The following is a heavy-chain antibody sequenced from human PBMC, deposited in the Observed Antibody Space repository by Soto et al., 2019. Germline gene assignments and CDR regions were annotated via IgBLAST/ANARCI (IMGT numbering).Heavy chain of an antibody. J-gene: IGHJ4*02. Sequence: SSETLSLTCTVSGGSISSGGYYWSWIRQPPGKGLEWIGYIYYSGSTYYNPSLKSRVTISVDTSKNQFSLKLSSVTAADTAVYYCARVYNLDYADYWGQGTLVTVSS. CDR1: GGSISSGGYY. D-gene: IGHD4-17*01. V-gene: IGHV4-30-4*01. CDR3: ARVYNLDYADY. CDR2: IYYSGST.